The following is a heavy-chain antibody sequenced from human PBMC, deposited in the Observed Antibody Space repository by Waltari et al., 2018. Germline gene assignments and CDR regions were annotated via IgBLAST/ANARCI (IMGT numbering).Heavy chain of an antibody. CDR1: GYTFTGYY. V-gene: IGHV1-2*02. Sequence: QVQLVQSGAEVKKPGASVKVSCKASGYTFTGYYLHWVRQAPGQGLEWMGWINTNSGGTNYAQKFQGRVTMTRDTSISTAYMELSRLRSDDTAVYYCARDPPRYYYGSGSSDYWGQGTLVTVSS. D-gene: IGHD3-10*01. J-gene: IGHJ4*02. CDR3: ARDPPRYYYGSGSSDY. CDR2: INTNSGGT.